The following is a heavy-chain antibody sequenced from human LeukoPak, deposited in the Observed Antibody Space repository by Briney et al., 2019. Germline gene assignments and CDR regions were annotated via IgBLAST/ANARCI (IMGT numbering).Heavy chain of an antibody. D-gene: IGHD6-19*01. J-gene: IGHJ3*02. V-gene: IGHV3-23*01. CDR1: GFIFSRYA. CDR2: ITDSGGTT. Sequence: PGGSLRLSCAASGFIFSRYAMSWVRQAPGKGLEWVSVITDSGGTTYYADSVKGRFTISRDNSKNTLHLEMNSLRAEDTAVHYCAKGYSSGWDLAFDIWGQGTMVTVSS. CDR3: AKGYSSGWDLAFDI.